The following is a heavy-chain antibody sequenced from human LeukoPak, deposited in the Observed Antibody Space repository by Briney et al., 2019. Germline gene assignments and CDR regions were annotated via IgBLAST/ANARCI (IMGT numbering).Heavy chain of an antibody. D-gene: IGHD4-17*01. CDR2: INAGNGNT. Sequence: ASVKVSCKASGYTFTSYAMHWVRQAPGQRLEWMGWINAGNGNTKYSQKFQGRVTITRDTSASIAYMELSSLRSEDTAVYYCARDLPDDYGDYWFDPWGQGTLVTVSS. CDR1: GYTFTSYA. J-gene: IGHJ5*02. V-gene: IGHV1-3*01. CDR3: ARDLPDDYGDYWFDP.